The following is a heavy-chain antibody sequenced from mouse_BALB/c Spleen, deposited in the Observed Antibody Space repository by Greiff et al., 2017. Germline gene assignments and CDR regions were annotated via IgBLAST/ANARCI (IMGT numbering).Heavy chain of an antibody. CDR3: ARCFYGNYYFDY. V-gene: IGHV5-12-1*01. CDR1: GFAFSSYD. Sequence: EVHLVESGGGLVKPGGSLKLSCAASGFAFSSYDMSWVRQTPEKRLEWVAYISSGGGSTYYPDTVKGRFTISRDNAKNTLYLQMSSLKSEDTAMYYCARCFYGNYYFDYWGQGTTLTVSS. CDR2: ISSGGGST. J-gene: IGHJ2*01. D-gene: IGHD2-1*01.